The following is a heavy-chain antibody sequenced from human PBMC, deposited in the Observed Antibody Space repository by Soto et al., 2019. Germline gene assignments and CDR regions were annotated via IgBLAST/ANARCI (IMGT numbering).Heavy chain of an antibody. V-gene: IGHV3-74*03. CDR1: GFTFSSHW. J-gene: IGHJ4*02. CDR2: INSDGSSR. Sequence: PGGSLRLSCAASGFTFSSHWMFWVRQVPGKGLVWVSHINSDGSSRTYADSVKGRFTISRDNAKNTVYLQMNSLRAEDTAVYYCARDLDLDYWGQGTLVTVSS. CDR3: ARDLDLDY.